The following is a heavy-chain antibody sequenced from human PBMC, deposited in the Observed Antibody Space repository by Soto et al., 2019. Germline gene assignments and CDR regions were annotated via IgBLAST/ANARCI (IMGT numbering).Heavy chain of an antibody. J-gene: IGHJ4*02. CDR2: ISARGDRT. CDR3: AKDRDYGSGTSRFDY. D-gene: IGHD3-10*01. V-gene: IGHV3-23*01. CDR1: GFTFTNYA. Sequence: EVQLLESGGGLVQPGGSLRLACGVSGFTFTNYAMNWVRQAPGKGLEWVSTISARGDRTFYADSVKGRFTISRDDSKNTVYLQMNSLRAEDTAIYYCAKDRDYGSGTSRFDYWGQGTLVTVSS.